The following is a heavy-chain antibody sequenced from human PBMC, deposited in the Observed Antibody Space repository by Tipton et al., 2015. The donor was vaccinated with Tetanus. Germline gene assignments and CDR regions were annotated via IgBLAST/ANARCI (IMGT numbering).Heavy chain of an antibody. V-gene: IGHV3-23*01. CDR3: AKEFCSSGSCQTYYSYYGLDV. CDR1: GFNFGDFA. Sequence: SLRLSCSTSGFNFGDFAVSWVRQAPGKGLEWVSTITGNGGTTYYADSVRGRFPISRDDSENTLYLQMNSLRVEDTAVYYCAKEFCSSGSCQTYYSYYGLDVWGQGTTVTVSS. D-gene: IGHD2-15*01. CDR2: ITGNGGTT. J-gene: IGHJ6*02.